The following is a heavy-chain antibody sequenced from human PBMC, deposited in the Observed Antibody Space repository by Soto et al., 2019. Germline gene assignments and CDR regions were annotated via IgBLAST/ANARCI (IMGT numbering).Heavy chain of an antibody. J-gene: IGHJ6*04. CDR1: GGTFSRYT. CDR3: ASHVTGVLVLGPFPSGGDNYGWGV. Sequence: QVQLVQSGAEVKKPGSSVKVSCKASGGTFSRYTFTWVRQAPGQGLEWMGRIIPILDIPNYAQNFQGRVTINAVNTTGTVSMLLNSWPSDGTAGDYCASHVTGVLVLGPFPSGGDNYGWGVWGEVTTASVSS. D-gene: IGHD2-8*02. CDR2: IIPILDIP. V-gene: IGHV1-69*02.